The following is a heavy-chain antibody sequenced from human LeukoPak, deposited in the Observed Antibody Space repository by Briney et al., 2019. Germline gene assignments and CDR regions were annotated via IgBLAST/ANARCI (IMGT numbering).Heavy chain of an antibody. J-gene: IGHJ4*02. V-gene: IGHV3-53*01. D-gene: IGHD2-2*01. Sequence: GGSLRLSCAASGFTVSSNYMSWVRQAPGKGLEWVSVIYSGGSTYYADSVKGRFTISRDNSKNTLYLQMNSLRAEDTAVYYCARGWGYRSSTSCPLDYWGQGTLVTVSS. CDR3: ARGWGYRSSTSCPLDY. CDR2: IYSGGST. CDR1: GFTVSSNY.